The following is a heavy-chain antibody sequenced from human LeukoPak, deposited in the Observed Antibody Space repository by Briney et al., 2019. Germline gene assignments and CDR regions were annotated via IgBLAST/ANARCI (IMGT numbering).Heavy chain of an antibody. CDR1: GFTFSSYW. CDR2: INNDGSST. CDR3: ARRSFDGDSFDY. V-gene: IGHV3-74*01. J-gene: IGHJ4*02. Sequence: GGSLRLSCAASGFTFSSYWMHWVRQAPGKGLVWVSRINNDGSSTYYADSVKGRFTISRDNAKNTLYLQMNSLRAEDTAVYSCARRSFDGDSFDYWGQGTLVTVSS. D-gene: IGHD4-17*01.